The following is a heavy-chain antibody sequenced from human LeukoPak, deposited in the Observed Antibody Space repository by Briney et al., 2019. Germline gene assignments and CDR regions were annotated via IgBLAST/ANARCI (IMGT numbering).Heavy chain of an antibody. J-gene: IGHJ4*02. CDR2: ISSCGSTI. CDR1: GFTFSSYE. V-gene: IGHV3-48*03. CDR3: AKDLNSGRAGY. Sequence: GGTLRLSCAASGFTFSSYEMNWVRQAPGKGVEWVSYISSCGSTIYYADSVRGRFTISRDNSKNTLYLQMNSLRAEDTAVYYCAKDLNSGRAGYWGQGTLVTVSS. D-gene: IGHD4-23*01.